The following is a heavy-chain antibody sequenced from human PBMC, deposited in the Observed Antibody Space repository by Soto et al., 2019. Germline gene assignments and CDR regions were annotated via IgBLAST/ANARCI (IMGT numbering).Heavy chain of an antibody. CDR2: IYHSGST. V-gene: IGHV4-4*02. CDR1: GGSISSSNW. J-gene: IGHJ3*02. CDR3: ARVKLAAAGTLDAFDI. Sequence: QVQLQESGPGLVKPSGTLSLTCAVSGGSISSSNWWSWVRQPPGKGLEWIGEIYHSGSTNYNPSLTRRVTLSVDKSKNQVALKLSSVTAADTAVYYCARVKLAAAGTLDAFDIWGQGTMGTVSS. D-gene: IGHD6-13*01.